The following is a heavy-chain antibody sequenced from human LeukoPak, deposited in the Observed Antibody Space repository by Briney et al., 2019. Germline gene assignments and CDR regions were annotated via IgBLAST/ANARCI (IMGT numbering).Heavy chain of an antibody. J-gene: IGHJ4*02. Sequence: PLETLSLTCTVSGGSISSYYWSWIRQPPGKGLEWIGHIYYSGSTNYNPSLESRVTVSVDTSKNHFSLKLSSVTAADTAVYYCARARYSYGPGEFDYWGQGTLVTVSS. CDR1: GGSISSYY. V-gene: IGHV4-59*01. CDR3: ARARYSYGPGEFDY. D-gene: IGHD5-18*01. CDR2: IYYSGST.